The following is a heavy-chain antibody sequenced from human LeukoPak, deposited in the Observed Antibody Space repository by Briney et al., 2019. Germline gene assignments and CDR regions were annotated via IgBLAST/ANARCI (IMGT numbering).Heavy chain of an antibody. Sequence: PSETLSLTCTVSGGSISGYYWSWIRQPPGKGLEWIGYIYYSGSTNYNPSLKSRVTISVDTSKNQFSLKLSSVTAADTAVYYCARAAEWELLGFDYWGQGTLVTVSS. V-gene: IGHV4-59*01. CDR3: ARAAEWELLGFDY. CDR1: GGSISGYY. CDR2: IYYSGST. D-gene: IGHD1-26*01. J-gene: IGHJ4*02.